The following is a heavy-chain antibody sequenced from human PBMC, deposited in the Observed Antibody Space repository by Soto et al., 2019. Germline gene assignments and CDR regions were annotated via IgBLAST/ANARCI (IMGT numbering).Heavy chain of an antibody. J-gene: IGHJ4*02. CDR2: IYYSGST. CDR3: ARRYGYSFDY. Sequence: QVQLQESGPGLVKPSETLSLTCTVSGGSISSYYWSWIRQPPGKGLEWIGYIYYSGSTNYNPSLQSRVTISVHTSKNPFSLKLSSVTAADTAVYYCARRYGYSFDYWGQGTLVTVSS. D-gene: IGHD1-1*01. CDR1: GGSISSYY. V-gene: IGHV4-59*08.